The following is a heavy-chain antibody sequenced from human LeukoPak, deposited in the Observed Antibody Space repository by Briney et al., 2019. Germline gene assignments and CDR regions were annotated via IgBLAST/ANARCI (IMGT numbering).Heavy chain of an antibody. CDR3: ARVGTVMVTIVAPYYLDV. CDR2: ISRSRSSI. J-gene: IGHJ6*03. D-gene: IGHD5-18*01. V-gene: IGHV3-21*01. Sequence: ETLSLTCAVYGGSVSGYYCSWIRQPPGKGLEWVSSISRSRSSIYYPYSVKGRFPISRANAKNSLYLHMNGLRAEDTAVYYCARVGTVMVTIVAPYYLDVWGKGTTVTVSS. CDR1: GGSVSGYY.